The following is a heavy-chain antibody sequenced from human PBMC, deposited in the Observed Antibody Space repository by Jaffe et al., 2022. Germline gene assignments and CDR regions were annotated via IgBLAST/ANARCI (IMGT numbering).Heavy chain of an antibody. D-gene: IGHD3-3*01. J-gene: IGHJ6*03. CDR1: GGTFSSYA. V-gene: IGHV1-69*01. CDR2: IIPIFGTA. CDR3: ATESRFLEWLLYLWAPEAHYYYYMDV. Sequence: QVQLVQSGAEVKKPGSSVKVSCKASGGTFSSYAISWVRQAPGQGLEWMGGIIPIFGTANYAQKFQGRVTITADESTSTAYMELSSLRSEDTAVYYCATESRFLEWLLYLWAPEAHYYYYMDVWGKGTTVTVSS.